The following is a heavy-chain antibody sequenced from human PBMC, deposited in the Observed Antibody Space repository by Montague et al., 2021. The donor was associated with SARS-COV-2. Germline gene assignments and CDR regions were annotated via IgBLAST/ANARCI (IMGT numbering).Heavy chain of an antibody. CDR2: ISYDGSNK. V-gene: IGHV3-30*09. CDR3: VRASLIKARIAVAGTTVY. J-gene: IGHJ4*02. Sequence: SLRPSCPASGFTFNNYAMHWVRQAPGKGLEWVAIISYDGSNKYYADSVKGRFAISRDNSKNTLYLQMNSLRAEDTAVYYCVRASLIKARIAVAGTTVYWGQGTLVTISS. CDR1: GFTFNNYA. D-gene: IGHD6-19*01.